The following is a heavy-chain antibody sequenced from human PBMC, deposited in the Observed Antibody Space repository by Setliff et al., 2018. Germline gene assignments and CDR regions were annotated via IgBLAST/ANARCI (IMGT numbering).Heavy chain of an antibody. CDR3: ARDAAYCSGGSCYAPFDY. D-gene: IGHD2-15*01. CDR1: GSSFRSYA. V-gene: IGHV3-23*01. CDR2: LSGSGVST. J-gene: IGHJ4*02. Sequence: GGSLRLSCVASGSSFRSYAMSWVRQAPGKGLEWVSTLSGSGVSTYYLDSVKGRFTISRDNSKNTLYLQMNSLRTEDTGVYYCARDAAYCSGGSCYAPFDYWGQGTLVTVSS.